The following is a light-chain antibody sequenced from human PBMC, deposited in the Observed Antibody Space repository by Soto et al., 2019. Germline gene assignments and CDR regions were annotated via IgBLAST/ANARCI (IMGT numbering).Light chain of an antibody. CDR2: AAS. J-gene: IGKJ4*01. Sequence: DIQMTQSPSSLSASGGDRVTITCRASQSISRYLNWYHQKPGTAPKLLSYAASSLQSGVPSRFSGSGYGTDFALSICILLPEDFATYYCHYSYPTPPLAFGGGNKVEIK. CDR1: QSISRY. CDR3: HYSYPTPPLA. V-gene: IGKV1-39*01.